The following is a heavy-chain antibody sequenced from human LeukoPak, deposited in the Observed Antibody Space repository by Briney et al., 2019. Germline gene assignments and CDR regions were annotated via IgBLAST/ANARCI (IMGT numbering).Heavy chain of an antibody. V-gene: IGHV4-4*02. D-gene: IGHD6-19*01. CDR1: GGSVASPNW. Sequence: SGTLSLTCTISGGSVASPNWWTWVRQPPGKGLEWIGQIFHSGHTNYNPSLESRVTTSVDKSKNQFSLKLSSVTAADTAVYYCAREYTLYRSGWFLDYWGQGTVVTVSS. J-gene: IGHJ4*02. CDR3: AREYTLYRSGWFLDY. CDR2: IFHSGHT.